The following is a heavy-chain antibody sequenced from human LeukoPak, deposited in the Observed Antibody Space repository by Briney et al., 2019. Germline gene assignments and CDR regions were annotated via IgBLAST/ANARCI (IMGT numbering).Heavy chain of an antibody. D-gene: IGHD5-18*01. CDR3: ANDLGWIQLNLG. J-gene: IGHJ4*02. Sequence: GGSLRLSCAASGFSFSNYGMNWVRQAPGKGLEWASGITGHGDTTYYADSVKGRFTISRDNSRNTVYLQMNSLRAEDTAVYYCANDLGWIQLNLGRGQGTLVTVSS. CDR1: GFSFSNYG. V-gene: IGHV3-23*01. CDR2: ITGHGDTT.